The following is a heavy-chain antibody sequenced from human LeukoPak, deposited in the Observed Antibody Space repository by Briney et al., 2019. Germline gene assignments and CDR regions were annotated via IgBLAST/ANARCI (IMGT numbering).Heavy chain of an antibody. Sequence: GGSLRLSCAVSGFTFSDHYVSWIRQAPGKGLDWLSYISPSGITTKYADSVKGRFTVSRDNAKNSVFLQLNNLRVEDTAVYFCARQRSSYYFDSWGRGTLVTVSS. J-gene: IGHJ4*02. D-gene: IGHD6-19*01. CDR3: ARQRSSYYFDS. CDR2: ISPSGITT. CDR1: GFTFSDHY. V-gene: IGHV3-11*01.